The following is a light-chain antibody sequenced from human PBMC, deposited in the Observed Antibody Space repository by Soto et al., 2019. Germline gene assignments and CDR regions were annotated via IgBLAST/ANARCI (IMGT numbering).Light chain of an antibody. J-gene: IGLJ2*01. CDR2: DVS. Sequence: QSALTQPASVSGSPGQSITISCSGTISDIGTYNFVSWYRQYPGKAPKLMIYDVSSRPSGVSNRFSGSKSGNTASLTISGLQAEDEADYYCRSYTTSSTVIFGGGTKLTVL. CDR1: ISDIGTYNF. CDR3: RSYTTSSTVI. V-gene: IGLV2-14*03.